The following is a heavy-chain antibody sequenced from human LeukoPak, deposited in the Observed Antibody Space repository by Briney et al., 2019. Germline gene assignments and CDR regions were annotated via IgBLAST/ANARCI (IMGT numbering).Heavy chain of an antibody. V-gene: IGHV4-39*01. CDR1: GGSISSSYYY. CDR3: ARGRGYSSSHRPRRFDP. J-gene: IGHJ5*02. D-gene: IGHD6-13*01. Sequence: PSETLSLTCTVSGGSISSSYYYWGWIRQPPGKGLEWIGSIYSSGSTYYNPSLKSRVTISVDTSKNQFSLKLSSVTAADTAVYYCARGRGYSSSHRPRRFDPWGQGTLVTVSS. CDR2: IYSSGST.